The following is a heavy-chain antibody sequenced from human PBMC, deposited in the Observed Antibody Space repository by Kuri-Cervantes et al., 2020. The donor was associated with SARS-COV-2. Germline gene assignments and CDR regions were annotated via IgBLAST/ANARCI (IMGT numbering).Heavy chain of an antibody. CDR2: IYYTGST. CDR1: GGSISDYY. D-gene: IGHD2-2*01. CDR3: ARDCSTADCKTFGYY. J-gene: IGHJ4*02. V-gene: IGHV4-59*01. Sequence: GSLRLCCTVSGGSISDYYWSWIRQPPGKGLEWIGDIYYTGSTSYNPSLKSRVAISVDTSKNQFSLKLTSVTAADTAVYYCARDCSTADCKTFGYYWGRGTLVTVSS.